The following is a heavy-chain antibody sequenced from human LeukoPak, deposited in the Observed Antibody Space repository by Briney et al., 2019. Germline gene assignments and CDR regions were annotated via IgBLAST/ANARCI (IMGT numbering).Heavy chain of an antibody. CDR3: ARAPRRVRGVYPYYFDY. CDR1: GYTFTGYY. Sequence: ASVKVSCKASGYTFTGYYTHWVRQAPGQGLEWMGWINPNSGGTNYAQKFQGRVTMTRDTSISTAYMELSRLRSDDTAVYYCARAPRRVRGVYPYYFDYWGQGTLVTVSS. CDR2: INPNSGGT. V-gene: IGHV1-2*02. D-gene: IGHD3-10*01. J-gene: IGHJ4*02.